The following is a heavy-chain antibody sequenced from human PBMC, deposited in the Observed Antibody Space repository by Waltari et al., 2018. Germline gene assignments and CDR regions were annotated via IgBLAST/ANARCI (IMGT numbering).Heavy chain of an antibody. V-gene: IGHV1-24*01. CDR1: GYTLTEFS. CDR2: FDPEDGET. CDR3: ATDHAVRGRSYGMDV. J-gene: IGHJ6*02. Sequence: QVQLVQSGAEVKKPGASVKVSCKVSGYTLTEFSMPWVQMAPGKGLEWMGGFDPEDGETIYAQKFQGRVTMTEDTSTDTAYMELSSLRSEDTAVYYCATDHAVRGRSYGMDVWGQGTTVTVSS. D-gene: IGHD3-10*01.